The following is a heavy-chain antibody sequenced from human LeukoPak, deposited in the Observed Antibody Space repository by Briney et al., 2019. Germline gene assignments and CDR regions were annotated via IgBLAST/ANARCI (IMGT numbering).Heavy chain of an antibody. CDR2: IYYSGST. Sequence: PSETLSLTCTVSGGSISSSGYYWGWIRQPPGQGLEWIASIYYSGSTYYNPSLTSRVTMSVDTSKNQFSLKLSSLTAADTAVYYCASRFSSGWTYQSGMDVWGQGTTVTVS. V-gene: IGHV4-39*01. CDR1: GGSISSSGYY. CDR3: ASRFSSGWTYQSGMDV. D-gene: IGHD6-19*01. J-gene: IGHJ6*02.